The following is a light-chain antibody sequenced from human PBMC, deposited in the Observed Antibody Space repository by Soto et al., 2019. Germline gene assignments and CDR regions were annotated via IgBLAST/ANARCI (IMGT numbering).Light chain of an antibody. Sequence: QSALTQPRSVSGSPGQSVTISCTGTSSDFGGYNYVSWYQHHPGKAPKLMIYDVSKWPSGVPDRFSGSKSGNTASLTISGLQPEDEADYYCCSYGGSYTFVVFGGGTKVTVL. J-gene: IGLJ2*01. CDR2: DVS. V-gene: IGLV2-11*01. CDR1: SSDFGGYNY. CDR3: CSYGGSYTFVV.